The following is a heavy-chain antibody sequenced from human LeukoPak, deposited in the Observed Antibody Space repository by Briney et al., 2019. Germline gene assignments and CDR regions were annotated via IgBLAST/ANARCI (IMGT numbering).Heavy chain of an antibody. V-gene: IGHV3-23*01. CDR3: ARVAGSYSIRPFDF. CDR2: IRLSDGYT. D-gene: IGHD1-26*01. Sequence: PGGSLRLSCAASGLTFDNYAMTWVRQAPGKGLKWVSAIRLSDGYTYYADSVQGRFIISRDTSKNTVSLQMNSLTGDDTALYYCARVAGSYSIRPFDFWGQGTVLIVSS. CDR1: GLTFDNYA. J-gene: IGHJ4*02.